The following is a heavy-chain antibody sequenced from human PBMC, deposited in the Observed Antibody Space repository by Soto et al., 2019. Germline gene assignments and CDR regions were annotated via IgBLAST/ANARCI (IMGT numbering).Heavy chain of an antibody. D-gene: IGHD5-18*01. J-gene: IGHJ4*02. CDR2: IYHSGLT. Sequence: SETLSLTCAVSGYSIRSGYYWGWIRQPPGKGLEWIATIYHSGLTYYNPSLKSRVTISGDMSKNQFSLKLSSVTAADTAVYYSEDKRGGYSYGLDYWGQGTLVTVSS. CDR1: GYSIRSGYY. V-gene: IGHV4-38-2*01. CDR3: EDKRGGYSYGLDY.